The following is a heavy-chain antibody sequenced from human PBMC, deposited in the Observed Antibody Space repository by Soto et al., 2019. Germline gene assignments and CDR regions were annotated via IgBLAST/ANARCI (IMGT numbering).Heavy chain of an antibody. J-gene: IGHJ6*03. Sequence: GGSLRLSCAASGFTVSSNYMSWVRQAPGKGLEWVSVIYSGGSTYYADSVKGRFTISRDNSKNTLYLQMNSLRAEDTAVYYCARDELEWLSAKLTSSYYYYYMDVWGKGTTVTVSS. CDR2: IYSGGST. D-gene: IGHD3-3*01. CDR3: ARDELEWLSAKLTSSYYYYYMDV. V-gene: IGHV3-66*01. CDR1: GFTVSSNY.